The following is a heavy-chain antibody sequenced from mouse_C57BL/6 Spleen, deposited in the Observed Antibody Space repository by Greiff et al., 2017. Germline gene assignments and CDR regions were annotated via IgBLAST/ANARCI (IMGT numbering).Heavy chain of an antibody. V-gene: IGHV1-69*01. Sequence: QVQLQQPGAELVMPGASVKLSCKASGYTFTSYWMHWVKQRPGQGLEWIGEIDPSDSYTNYNQQFKGKSTLTVDKSSSTAYMQLSSLTSEDSAVYYCARSVYYSNYDYWGQGTTLTVSS. J-gene: IGHJ2*01. CDR2: IDPSDSYT. CDR3: ARSVYYSNYDY. CDR1: GYTFTSYW. D-gene: IGHD2-5*01.